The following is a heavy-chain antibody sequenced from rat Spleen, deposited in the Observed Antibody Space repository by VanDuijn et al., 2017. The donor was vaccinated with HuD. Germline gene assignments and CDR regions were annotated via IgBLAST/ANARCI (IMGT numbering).Heavy chain of an antibody. Sequence: EVQLVESGGGLVQPGRSLKLSCAASGFTFSDYYMAWVRQAPKKGLEWVASISYEGSSTYYRDSVKGRFTISRDNAKSTLYLQMDSLRSEDTATYYCARLHNLQVMDAWGQGVMVTVSS. J-gene: IGHJ2*01. CDR1: GFTFSDYY. D-gene: IGHD1-1*01. V-gene: IGHV5-22*01. CDR3: ARLHNLQVMDA. CDR2: ISYEGSST.